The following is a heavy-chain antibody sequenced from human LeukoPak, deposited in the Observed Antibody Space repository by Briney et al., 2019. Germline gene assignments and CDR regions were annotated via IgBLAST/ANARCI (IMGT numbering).Heavy chain of an antibody. D-gene: IGHD2-15*01. CDR3: ARAVQDCSGGSCYYAFDI. CDR2: MNPNSGNT. V-gene: IGHV1-8*01. J-gene: IGHJ3*02. Sequence: ASVKVSCKASGYTFTSYDIDWVRQATGQGLEWMGWMNPNSGNTGYAQKFQGRVTMTRNTSISTAYMELSSLRSEDTAVYYCARAVQDCSGGSCYYAFDIWGQGTMVTVFS. CDR1: GYTFTSYD.